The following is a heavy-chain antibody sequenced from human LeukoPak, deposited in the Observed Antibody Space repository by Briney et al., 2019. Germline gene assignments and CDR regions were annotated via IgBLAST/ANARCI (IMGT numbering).Heavy chain of an antibody. D-gene: IGHD5-24*01. CDR3: AKGRAQAGRDGYNFDY. J-gene: IGHJ4*02. Sequence: PGGSLRLSCAASGFTFSSYWMHWVRQAPGKGLVWVSRINSDGSSTSYADSVKGRFTISRDNSKNTLYLQMNILRADDTAVYYCAKGRAQAGRDGYNFDYWGQGALVTVSS. V-gene: IGHV3-74*01. CDR2: INSDGSST. CDR1: GFTFSSYW.